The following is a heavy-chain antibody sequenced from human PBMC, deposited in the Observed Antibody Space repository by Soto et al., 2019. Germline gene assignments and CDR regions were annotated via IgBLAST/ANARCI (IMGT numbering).Heavy chain of an antibody. V-gene: IGHV3-21*01. D-gene: IGHD2-21*02. J-gene: IGHJ4*02. CDR3: ARGTRGTSYCGGDCSRDYFDY. CDR2: ISSSSSYI. CDR1: GFTVSSNY. Sequence: GSLRLSCAASGFTVSSNYMSWVRQAPGKGLEWVSSISSSSSYIYYADSVKGRFTISRDNAKNSLYLQMNSLRAEDTAVYYCARGTRGTSYCGGDCSRDYFDYWGQGTLVTVSS.